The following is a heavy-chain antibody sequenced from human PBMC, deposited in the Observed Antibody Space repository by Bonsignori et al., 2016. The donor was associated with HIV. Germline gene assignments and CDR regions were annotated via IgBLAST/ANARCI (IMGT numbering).Heavy chain of an antibody. J-gene: IGHJ5*02. CDR2: IYHSGST. Sequence: WIRQPPGKGLEWIGSIYHSGSTYYNPSLKSRVTISVDTSKNQFSLKLSSVTAADTAVYYCARSGGRPYHNWFDPWGQGTLVTVSS. V-gene: IGHV4-38-2*01. D-gene: IGHD3-10*01. CDR3: ARSGGRPYHNWFDP.